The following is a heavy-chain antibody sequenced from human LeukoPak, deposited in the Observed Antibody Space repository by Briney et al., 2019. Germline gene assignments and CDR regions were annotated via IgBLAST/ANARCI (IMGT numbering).Heavy chain of an antibody. V-gene: IGHV3-21*01. Sequence: GGSLRLSCAVSGFNFNTYSMNWVRQAPGKGPEWVSSISSTSNYIYYAESVKGRFAVSRDNAKNSLYLQMNSLRADDTAVYYCARDPAAGPDYWGQGTLVTVSS. CDR1: GFNFNTYS. CDR2: ISSTSNYI. J-gene: IGHJ4*02. D-gene: IGHD6-13*01. CDR3: ARDPAAGPDY.